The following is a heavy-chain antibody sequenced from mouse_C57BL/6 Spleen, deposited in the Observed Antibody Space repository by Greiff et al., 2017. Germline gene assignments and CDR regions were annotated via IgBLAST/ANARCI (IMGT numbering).Heavy chain of an antibody. Sequence: EVMLVESEGGLVQPGSSMKLSCTASGFTFSDYYMAWVRQVPEKGLEWVANINYDGSSTYYLDSLKSRFIISRDNAKNILYLQMSSPKSEDTATYYCARDYGSSLDYWGQGTTLTVSS. CDR3: ARDYGSSLDY. CDR1: GFTFSDYY. J-gene: IGHJ2*01. V-gene: IGHV5-16*01. CDR2: INYDGSST. D-gene: IGHD1-1*01.